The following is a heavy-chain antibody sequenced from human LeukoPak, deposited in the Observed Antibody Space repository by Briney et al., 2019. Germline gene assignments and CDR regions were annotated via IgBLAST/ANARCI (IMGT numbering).Heavy chain of an antibody. CDR1: GSSFSGYY. CDR2: IYYSGST. J-gene: IGHJ4*02. V-gene: IGHV4-59*08. CDR3: ARWGNDYGGNSGAYYFDY. Sequence: SETLSLTCTVSGSSFSGYYWSWIRQPPGKGLEWIGNIYYSGSTNYNPSLKSRVTISVDTSKNQFSLKLSSVTAADTAVYYCARWGNDYGGNSGAYYFDYWGQGTLVTVSS. D-gene: IGHD4-23*01.